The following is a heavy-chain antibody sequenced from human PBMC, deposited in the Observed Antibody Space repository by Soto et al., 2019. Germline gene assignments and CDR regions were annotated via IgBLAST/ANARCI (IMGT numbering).Heavy chain of an antibody. V-gene: IGHV1-69*01. CDR2: SA. J-gene: IGHJ5*02. CDR3: SREGPPDIAWFDP. Sequence: QVQLVQSGAEVKKPGSSVKVSCKASGGTVSIYTISWVRQAPGQGLEWMGGSANSAQKFQGRLTVTADESTSTVYLELSSLTSEDTDVYYCSREGPPDIAWFDPWGQGTLVSVSS. D-gene: IGHD2-15*01. CDR1: GGTVSIYT.